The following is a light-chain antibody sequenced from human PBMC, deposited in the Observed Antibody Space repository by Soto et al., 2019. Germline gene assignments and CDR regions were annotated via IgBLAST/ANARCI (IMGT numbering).Light chain of an antibody. J-gene: IGLJ3*02. V-gene: IGLV4-69*01. CDR2: LNSDGTH. CDR3: QTWVAGPPWV. Sequence: QPVLTQSPSASASLGASVKLTCTLSSGHSTYAIAWHQQQSEKGPRYLMKLNSDGTHSKGDGIPDRFSGSSSGAERYLTISSLRSEDEADYYCQTWVAGPPWVFGGGTKLTVL. CDR1: SGHSTYA.